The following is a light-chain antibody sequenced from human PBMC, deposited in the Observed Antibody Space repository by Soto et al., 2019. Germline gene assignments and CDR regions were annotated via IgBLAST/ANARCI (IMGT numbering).Light chain of an antibody. J-gene: IGLJ2*01. CDR2: DTS. CDR1: TGAVTSGQY. V-gene: IGLV7-46*01. Sequence: QAVVTQAPSLTGSPGGTVTLTCGSSTGAVTSGQYPYWLQQKPGQAPRTLIYDTSNKQSWTPDRFSGSLLGGKAALTLSDAQPEDEADYYCLFTYSDARVFGGGTKLTVL. CDR3: LFTYSDARV.